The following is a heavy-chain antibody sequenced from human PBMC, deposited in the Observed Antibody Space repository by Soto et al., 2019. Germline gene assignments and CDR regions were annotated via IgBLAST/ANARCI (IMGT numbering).Heavy chain of an antibody. D-gene: IGHD3-22*01. J-gene: IGHJ4*02. CDR3: TREGASGSHIGY. Sequence: QVQLVQSGAEVKKPGSSVKVSCKASGGTFSSYAISWVRQAPGQGLEWMGGIIPIFGTANYAQKFQGRVTTTADESTRTASMELSSLRSEDTAVYNCTREGASGSHIGYWGQGNLVTVPS. CDR2: IIPIFGTA. V-gene: IGHV1-69*01. CDR1: GGTFSSYA.